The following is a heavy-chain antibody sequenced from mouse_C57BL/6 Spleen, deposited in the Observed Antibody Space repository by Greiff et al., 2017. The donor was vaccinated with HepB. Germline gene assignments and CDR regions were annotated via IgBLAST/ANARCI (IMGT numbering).Heavy chain of an antibody. CDR1: GYTFTSYG. CDR3: AREYGNYPDYYAMDY. J-gene: IGHJ4*01. Sequence: VQLQQSGAELARPGASVKLSCKASGYTFTSYGISWVKQRTGQGLEWIGEIYPRSGNTYYNEKFKGKATLTADKSSSTAYMELRSLTSDDSAVYFCAREYGNYPDYYAMDYWGQGTSVTVSS. D-gene: IGHD2-10*02. CDR2: IYPRSGNT. V-gene: IGHV1-81*01.